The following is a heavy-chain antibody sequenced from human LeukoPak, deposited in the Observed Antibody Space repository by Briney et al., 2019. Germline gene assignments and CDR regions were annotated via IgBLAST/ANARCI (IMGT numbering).Heavy chain of an antibody. J-gene: IGHJ4*02. V-gene: IGHV3-53*01. CDR3: ARGGSGNYVLDY. CDR1: GFTFSSNY. CDR2: LYSGGYT. D-gene: IGHD1-26*01. Sequence: PGGSLRLSCAASGFTFSSNYMNWVRQAPGKGLEWVSVLYSGGYTYYAESLKGRFTISRDNSKNTLFLQMNSLTAEDTAVYYCARGGSGNYVLDYWGQGTLVTVSS.